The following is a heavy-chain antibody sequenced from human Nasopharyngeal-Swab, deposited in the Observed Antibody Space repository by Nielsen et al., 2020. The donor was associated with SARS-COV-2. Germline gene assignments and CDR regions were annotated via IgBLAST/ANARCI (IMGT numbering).Heavy chain of an antibody. D-gene: IGHD5-12*01. J-gene: IGHJ3*02. CDR3: ARDRAVDNHAFDI. Sequence: WVRQAPGQGLEWMGWISAYNGNTNYAQEFQGRVSMTADTSTSTAYMELSSLRSEDTAVYYCARDRAVDNHAFDIWGQGTMVTVSS. V-gene: IGHV1-18*01. CDR2: ISAYNGNT.